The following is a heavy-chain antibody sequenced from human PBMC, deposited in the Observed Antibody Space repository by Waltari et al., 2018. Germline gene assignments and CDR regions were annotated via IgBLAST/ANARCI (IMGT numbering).Heavy chain of an antibody. D-gene: IGHD4-17*01. CDR2: MNPNSGNA. V-gene: IGHV1-8*03. CDR3: TRAMSTVVPADY. CDR1: GYSFTNYD. J-gene: IGHJ4*02. Sequence: QLQLVQSGAELKRPGASVKVSCKASGYSFTNYDINWVRQARGQGLEWMGWMNPNSGNAGYAQRFQGRVTLTRDKSISTAFMELSSLTSEDTAVYYCTRAMSTVVPADYWGQGALVTV.